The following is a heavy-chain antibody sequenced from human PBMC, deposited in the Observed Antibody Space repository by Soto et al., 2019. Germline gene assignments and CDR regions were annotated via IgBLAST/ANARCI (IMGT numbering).Heavy chain of an antibody. CDR1: GGSIRSNNW. CDR3: AIVYSGSYSDY. J-gene: IGHJ4*02. D-gene: IGHD1-26*01. CDR2: IFHSGST. Sequence: QVQLQESGPGLVKPSGTLSLTCAVSGGSIRSNNWWSWVRQPPGKGLEWIGEIFHSGSTNYTPSLKTRVTISVAKSKNQFSLKLSSVTAADTAVYYCAIVYSGSYSDYWGQGTLVTVSS. V-gene: IGHV4-4*02.